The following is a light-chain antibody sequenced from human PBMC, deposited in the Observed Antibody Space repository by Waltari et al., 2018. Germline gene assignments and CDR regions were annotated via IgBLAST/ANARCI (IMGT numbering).Light chain of an antibody. CDR1: QSVKFN. J-gene: IGKJ2*01. Sequence: TLVVPSPATLSLSPGETATLSYRASQSVKFNLAWYQNQVGPPPRLLIYAATSRTTGIPGRFSGSGSGTDFTLTISILQSEDFAVYYCQQYDELPFTFGQGTKVDFK. CDR3: QQYDELPFT. CDR2: AAT. V-gene: IGKV3D-15*03.